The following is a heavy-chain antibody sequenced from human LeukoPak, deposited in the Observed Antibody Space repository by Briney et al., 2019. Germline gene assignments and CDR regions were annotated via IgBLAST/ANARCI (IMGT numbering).Heavy chain of an antibody. V-gene: IGHV1-8*01. CDR1: GYTFTSYD. CDR2: MNPNSGNT. Sequence: ASVKVSCKAFGYTFTSYDINWVRQATGQGLEWMGWMNPNSGNTGYAQKFQGRVTMTRNTSISTAYMELSSLRSEDTAVYYCARGILAAAATGDQHWGQGTLVTVSS. D-gene: IGHD6-13*01. J-gene: IGHJ1*01. CDR3: ARGILAAAATGDQH.